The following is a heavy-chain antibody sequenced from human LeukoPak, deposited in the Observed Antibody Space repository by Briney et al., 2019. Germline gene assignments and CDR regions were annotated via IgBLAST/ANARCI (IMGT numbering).Heavy chain of an antibody. J-gene: IGHJ4*02. Sequence: GGSLRLSCAASGFTFSSYGMHWVRQAPGKGLEWVAFIRYDGSNKYYADSVKGRFTISRDNSKNTLYLQMNSLRAEDTAVYYCARDGHRMYYYDTSAYRFDYWGQGTLVTVSS. D-gene: IGHD3-22*01. V-gene: IGHV3-30*02. CDR1: GFTFSSYG. CDR2: IRYDGSNK. CDR3: ARDGHRMYYYDTSAYRFDY.